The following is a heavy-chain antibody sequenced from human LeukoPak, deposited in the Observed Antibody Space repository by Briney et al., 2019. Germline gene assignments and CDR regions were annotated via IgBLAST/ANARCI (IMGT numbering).Heavy chain of an antibody. D-gene: IGHD2-2*01. J-gene: IGHJ4*02. CDR3: AREGFRGPAAIPSYFDY. CDR1: GFTFSSYA. CDR2: ISYDGSNK. Sequence: GRSLRLSCAASGFTFSSYAMHWVRQAPGKGLEWVAVISYDGSNKYYADSVKGRFTISRDNSKNTLYLQMNSLRAEDTAVYYCAREGFRGPAAIPSYFDYWGQGTLVTVSS. V-gene: IGHV3-30-3*01.